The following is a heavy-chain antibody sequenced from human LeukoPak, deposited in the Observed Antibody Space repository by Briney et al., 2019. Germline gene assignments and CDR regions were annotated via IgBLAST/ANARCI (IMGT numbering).Heavy chain of an antibody. CDR3: ARGPSDSSSWYYLDY. V-gene: IGHV4-34*01. Sequence: SGTLSLTCAVYGGSFSGYYWSWIRQPPGKGLEWIGEINHSGSTNYNPSLKSRVTISVDTSKNQFSLKLSSVTAADTAVYYCARGPSDSSSWYYLDYWGQGTLVTVSS. CDR2: INHSGST. D-gene: IGHD6-13*01. CDR1: GGSFSGYY. J-gene: IGHJ4*02.